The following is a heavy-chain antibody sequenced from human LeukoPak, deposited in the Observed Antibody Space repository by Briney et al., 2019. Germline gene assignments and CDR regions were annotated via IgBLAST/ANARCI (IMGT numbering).Heavy chain of an antibody. J-gene: IGHJ6*02. CDR3: ARDSPVPRFGYYYGMDV. D-gene: IGHD2-2*01. CDR1: GFTVSSNY. CDR2: IYSDGRT. Sequence: GSLRLSCAASGFTVSSNYMTWVRQAPGKGLEWVSVIYSDGRTYYADSVKGSCTISRDNSRNTLHLQMNSLRADDTAVYYCARDSPVPRFGYYYGMDVWGQGTTVTVSS. V-gene: IGHV3-66*01.